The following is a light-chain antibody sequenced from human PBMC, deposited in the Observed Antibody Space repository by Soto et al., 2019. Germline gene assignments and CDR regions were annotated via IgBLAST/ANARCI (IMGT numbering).Light chain of an antibody. J-gene: IGKJ2*01. CDR1: QSISSW. V-gene: IGKV1-5*03. CDR2: KAS. CDR3: QQYNSYSPEYT. Sequence: DIQMTQSPSTLSASVGDRVTITCRASQSISSWLAWYQQKPGKAPKLLIYKASSLESGVPSRFSGSGSGTEFTRTISSLQPDDFATYYCQQYNSYSPEYTFGQGTKLEIK.